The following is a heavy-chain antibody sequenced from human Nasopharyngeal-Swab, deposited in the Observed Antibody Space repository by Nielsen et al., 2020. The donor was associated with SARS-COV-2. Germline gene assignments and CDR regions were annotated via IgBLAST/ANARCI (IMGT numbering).Heavy chain of an antibody. CDR2: ISSSSSTS. J-gene: IGHJ4*02. CDR3: ARDVAIVGATLEN. Sequence: LSLTCAASAFTMSRNGMHWVRQAPGKGLEWVAYISSSSSTSYYADSVKGRFTISRDNPKNSLYLQMNSLRDEDTALYYCARDVAIVGATLENWGQGTLVTVSS. D-gene: IGHD1-26*01. CDR1: AFTMSRNG. V-gene: IGHV3-48*02.